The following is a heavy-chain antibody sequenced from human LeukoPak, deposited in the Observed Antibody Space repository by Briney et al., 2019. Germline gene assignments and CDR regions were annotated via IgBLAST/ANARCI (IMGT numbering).Heavy chain of an antibody. D-gene: IGHD6-6*01. Sequence: GSLRLSCAASGFTFSDHYMDWVRQPPGKGLEWIGEINHSGSTNYNPSLKSRVTISVDTSKNQFSLKLSSVTAADTAVYYCARGRSIAARRPPAPLDYWGQATLVTVSS. CDR1: GFTFSDHY. J-gene: IGHJ4*02. CDR3: ARGRSIAARRPPAPLDY. CDR2: INHSGST. V-gene: IGHV4-34*01.